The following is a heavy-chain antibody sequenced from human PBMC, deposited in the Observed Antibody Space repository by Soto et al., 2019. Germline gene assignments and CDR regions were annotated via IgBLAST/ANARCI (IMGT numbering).Heavy chain of an antibody. CDR2: IYPGDSDT. Sequence: EVQLVQSGAEVKKPGESLKISCKGSGYSFTSYWIGWVRQMPGKGLEWMGIIYPGDSDTRYSPSFQGQVTISADKSISTAYLQWSSLKASDTAMYYCARPMDPYYYDSSGLNYWGQGTLVTVSS. V-gene: IGHV5-51*01. J-gene: IGHJ4*02. D-gene: IGHD3-22*01. CDR3: ARPMDPYYYDSSGLNY. CDR1: GYSFTSYW.